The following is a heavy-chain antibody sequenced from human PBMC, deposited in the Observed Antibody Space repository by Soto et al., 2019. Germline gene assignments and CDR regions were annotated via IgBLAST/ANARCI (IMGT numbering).Heavy chain of an antibody. D-gene: IGHD3-3*02. CDR1: GGTFSSYA. CDR3: VRVLAIPGSPAY. Sequence: QVQLVQSGAEVRQPASSVKVSCKTSGGTFSSYAISWVRQAPGQGLEWMGGIVPIVDTATYAQKFQGRVTITADESTSTANMDLSRLRSDDTAVYSCVRVLAIPGSPAYWGQGTLLPVSS. V-gene: IGHV1-69*12. J-gene: IGHJ4*02. CDR2: IVPIVDTA.